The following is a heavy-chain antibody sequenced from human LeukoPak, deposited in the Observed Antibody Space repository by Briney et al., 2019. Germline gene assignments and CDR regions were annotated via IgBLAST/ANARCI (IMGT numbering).Heavy chain of an antibody. Sequence: GEALKISFKGSGSRFTSYWIGWGRPRPGKGLGWMGIIYPGDSDTRYSPSFQGQVTISDDKSISTAYLQWSSLTASDTAMYYCARLDYYGSGSYYPPAFDIWGQGTMVTVSS. J-gene: IGHJ3*02. CDR3: ARLDYYGSGSYYPPAFDI. CDR1: GSRFTSYW. D-gene: IGHD3-10*01. CDR2: IYPGDSDT. V-gene: IGHV5-51*01.